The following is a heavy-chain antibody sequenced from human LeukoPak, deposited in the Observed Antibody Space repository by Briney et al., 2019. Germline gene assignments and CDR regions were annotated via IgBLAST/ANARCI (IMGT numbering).Heavy chain of an antibody. CDR3: ARRPIVLMVYATHWYFDL. J-gene: IGHJ2*01. V-gene: IGHV1-8*01. CDR2: MNPNSGNT. CDR1: GYTFTSYD. D-gene: IGHD2-8*01. Sequence: ASVKVSCKASGYTFTSYDINWVRQATGQVLEWMGWMNPNSGNTGYAQKFQGRVTMTRNTSISTAYMELSSLRSEDTAVYYCARRPIVLMVYATHWYFDLWGRGTLVTVSS.